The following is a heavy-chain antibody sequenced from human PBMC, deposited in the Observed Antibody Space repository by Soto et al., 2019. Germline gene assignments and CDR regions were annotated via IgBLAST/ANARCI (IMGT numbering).Heavy chain of an antibody. V-gene: IGHV3-49*03. J-gene: IGHJ6*02. Sequence: GGSLRLSCTASGFTFGDYAMSWFRQAPGKGLEWVGFIRSKAYGGTTEYAASVKSRFTISRDDSNSIAYLQMNSLKTEDTAVYYCTRVTVPAAIDYYYYGMDVWGQGTTVTVSS. D-gene: IGHD2-2*01. CDR1: GFTFGDYA. CDR3: TRVTVPAAIDYYYYGMDV. CDR2: IRSKAYGGTT.